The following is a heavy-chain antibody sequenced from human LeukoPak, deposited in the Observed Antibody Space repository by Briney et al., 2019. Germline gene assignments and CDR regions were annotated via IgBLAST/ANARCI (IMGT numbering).Heavy chain of an antibody. CDR1: GGSISSGDYY. J-gene: IGHJ4*02. V-gene: IGHV4-30-4*08. CDR3: AKEGEIAAAGTFRH. CDR2: IYYSGST. Sequence: SETLSLTCTVSGGSISSGDYYWSWIRQPPGKGLEWIGYIYYSGSTYYNPSLKSRVTISVDTSKNQFSLKLSSVTAADTAVYYCAKEGEIAAAGTFRHWGQGTLVTVSS. D-gene: IGHD6-13*01.